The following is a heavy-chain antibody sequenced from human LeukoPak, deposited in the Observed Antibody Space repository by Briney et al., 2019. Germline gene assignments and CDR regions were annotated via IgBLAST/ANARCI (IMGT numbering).Heavy chain of an antibody. Sequence: TGGSLRLSCVVSGISLSNYAMTWVRQAPGKGLEWVSYISERGGSTTYADSVKGRFTISRDTYLNTLYLQMNNLRGEDTAVYFCAKRGVVIRGILVIGYHQEAYHYDFWGQGVLVTVSS. CDR3: AKRGVVIRGILVIGYHQEAYHYDF. D-gene: IGHD3-10*01. J-gene: IGHJ4*02. CDR2: ISERGGST. CDR1: GISLSNYA. V-gene: IGHV3-23*01.